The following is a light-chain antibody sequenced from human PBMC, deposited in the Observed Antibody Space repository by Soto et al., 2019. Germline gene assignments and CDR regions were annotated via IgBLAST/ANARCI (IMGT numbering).Light chain of an antibody. CDR2: GVS. V-gene: IGLV2-14*03. CDR3: SSYTNSITHV. J-gene: IGLJ3*02. Sequence: QSALTQPASVSGSPGQSITISCTGTSSDVGGYDYVSWYQQHPGKAPKLMIYGVSNRPSGVSNRFSGSKSGNTASLTISGLQAGDEADYYCSSYTNSITHVFGGGTKLTVL. CDR1: SSDVGGYDY.